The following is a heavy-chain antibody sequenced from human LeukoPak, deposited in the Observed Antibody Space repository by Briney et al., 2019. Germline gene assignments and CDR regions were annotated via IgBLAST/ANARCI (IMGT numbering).Heavy chain of an antibody. D-gene: IGHD3-10*01. CDR3: ARDPEYYGSGSYKSRFDP. J-gene: IGHJ5*02. V-gene: IGHV3-21*01. CDR2: ISSSSSYI. Sequence: GGSLSLSCAASGFTFSSYSMNWVRQAPGKGLEWVSSISSSSSYIYYADSVKGRFTISRDNAKNSLYLQMNSLRAEDTAVYYCARDPEYYGSGSYKSRFDPWGQGTLVTVSS. CDR1: GFTFSSYS.